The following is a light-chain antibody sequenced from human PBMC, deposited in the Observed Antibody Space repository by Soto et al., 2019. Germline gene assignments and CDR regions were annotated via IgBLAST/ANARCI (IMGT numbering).Light chain of an antibody. CDR3: QQRSNWPST. Sequence: EIVLTQSPVTLSLSPGERATLSCRASQSVSRYLAWYQQKPGQAPRLLIYDAFKRATGIPARFSGSGSGTDFTLTISSLEPEDFAVYYCQQRSNWPSTFGGGTKVEI. CDR1: QSVSRY. CDR2: DAF. J-gene: IGKJ4*01. V-gene: IGKV3-11*01.